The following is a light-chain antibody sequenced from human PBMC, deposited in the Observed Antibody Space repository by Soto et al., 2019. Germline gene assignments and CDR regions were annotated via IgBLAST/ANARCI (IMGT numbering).Light chain of an antibody. CDR3: SSYTTTSAPVV. Sequence: QSALTQPASVSGSPGQSITISCTGTSGDIGGYNYVSWYQQHPGKAPKLLISEVTNRPSGVSNRFSGSKSGNTASLTISGLQAEDEADYYCSSYTTTSAPVVFGGGTKLPVL. V-gene: IGLV2-14*01. J-gene: IGLJ2*01. CDR2: EVT. CDR1: SGDIGGYNY.